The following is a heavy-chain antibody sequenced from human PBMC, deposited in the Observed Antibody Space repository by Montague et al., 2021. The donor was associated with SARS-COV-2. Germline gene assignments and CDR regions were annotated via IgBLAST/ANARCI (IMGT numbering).Heavy chain of an antibody. J-gene: IGHJ3*02. V-gene: IGHV4-34*01. CDR3: ARGRSVQGSFRHFDLISSGALDI. D-gene: IGHD3-9*01. Sequence: SETLSLTCAVSRGSSSNYYWTWIRQSPGKGLEWIGEINQCGAPXXTPSXXXRVTISLDTSKKQISLNLNSVTVADTAVFFCARGRSVQGSFRHFDLISSGALDIWAQGSLVIVSS. CDR2: INQCGAP. CDR1: RGSSSNYY.